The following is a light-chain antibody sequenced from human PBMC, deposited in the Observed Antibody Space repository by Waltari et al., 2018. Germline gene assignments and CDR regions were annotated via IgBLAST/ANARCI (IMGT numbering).Light chain of an antibody. Sequence: EVILTQSPDTLSLSPGARATLSCRASQNITTHYLAWYQQKPGLGPRLLIYDSSSRATCVPDRFSGSGSGTDFTLTIGRLEPEDYAVYYCQQYENSPLTFGGGTQVETK. V-gene: IGKV3-20*01. CDR3: QQYENSPLT. CDR2: DSS. CDR1: QNITTHY. J-gene: IGKJ4*01.